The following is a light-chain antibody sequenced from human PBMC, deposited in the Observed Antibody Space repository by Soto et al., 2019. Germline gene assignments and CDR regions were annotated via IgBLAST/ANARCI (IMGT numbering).Light chain of an antibody. Sequence: QSALTQPASVSGSPGQSITISCTGTSSDVGGYNYVSWFQQHPRKVPKLMIYEVSHRPSGVSDRFSGSKSGSTASLTISGLQAEDEADYYCTSFTNSYTRVFGGGTKLTVL. CDR3: TSFTNSYTRV. CDR1: SSDVGGYNY. CDR2: EVS. V-gene: IGLV2-14*01. J-gene: IGLJ3*02.